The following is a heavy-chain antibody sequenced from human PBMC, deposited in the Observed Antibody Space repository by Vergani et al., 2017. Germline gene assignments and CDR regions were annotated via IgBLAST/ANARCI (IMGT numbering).Heavy chain of an antibody. Sequence: EVQLVESGGGLVQPGRSLRLSCTASGFTFGDYAMSWFRQAPGKGLEWVGFIRNKAYGGTTEYAASVKGRFTISRNDGKRLAYLQLSGLKTEDTAVYFCSRGRGYSFGYSDYGGKGTLVTAS. J-gene: IGHJ4*02. CDR1: GFTFGDYA. D-gene: IGHD5-18*01. CDR2: IRNKAYGGTT. CDR3: SRGRGYSFGYSDY. V-gene: IGHV3-49*03.